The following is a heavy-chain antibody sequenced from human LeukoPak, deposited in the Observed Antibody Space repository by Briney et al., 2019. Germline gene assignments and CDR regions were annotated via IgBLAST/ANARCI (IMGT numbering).Heavy chain of an antibody. CDR2: IYSGGST. CDR3: ARDFSGASRIDY. CDR1: GFTVSSNY. J-gene: IGHJ4*02. V-gene: IGHV3-53*05. Sequence: GGSLRLSCAASGFTVSSNYMSWVRQAPGKGLEWVSVIYSGGSTYYADSVKGRFTISRDNSKNTLYLQMNSLRAEDTAVYYCARDFSGASRIDYWGQGTLVTVSS. D-gene: IGHD4/OR15-4a*01.